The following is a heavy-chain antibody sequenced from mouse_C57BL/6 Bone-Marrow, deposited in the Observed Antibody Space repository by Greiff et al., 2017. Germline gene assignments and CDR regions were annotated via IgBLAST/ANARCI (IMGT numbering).Heavy chain of an antibody. CDR3: ARVPYYYGSSLGAMDY. V-gene: IGHV1-55*01. D-gene: IGHD1-1*01. CDR1: GYTFTSYW. Sequence: VQLQQPGAELVKPGASVKMSCKASGYTFTSYWITWVKQRPGQGLEWIGDIYPGSGSTNYNEKFKSKATLTVDTSSSTAYMQLSSLTSEDSAVYYCARVPYYYGSSLGAMDYWGQGTSVTVSS. CDR2: IYPGSGST. J-gene: IGHJ4*01.